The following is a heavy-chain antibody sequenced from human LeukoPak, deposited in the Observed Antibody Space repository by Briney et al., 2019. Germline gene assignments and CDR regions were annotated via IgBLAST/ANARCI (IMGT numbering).Heavy chain of an antibody. CDR2: IQYDGRNK. J-gene: IGHJ3*02. CDR3: ANDPTGVLDAFDI. CDR1: GFTFSNYG. V-gene: IGHV3-30*02. Sequence: GGTLRLSCAASGFTFSNYGMSWVRQAPGSGLEWVAFIQYDGRNKYYADSVKGRFTVSRDNFNNTLYVQMNSLRAEDTAVYYCANDPTGVLDAFDIWGQGTMVTVSS.